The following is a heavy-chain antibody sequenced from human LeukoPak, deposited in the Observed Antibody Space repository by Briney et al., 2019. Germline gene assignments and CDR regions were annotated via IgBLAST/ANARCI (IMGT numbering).Heavy chain of an antibody. Sequence: SETLSLTCNVLGFSISSDYYWGWIRQPPGEGLEWTATIYHDGSTYYNPSLKGRVIISLDTSKNQFSLTLTYVTAADTAVYYCARDGGNGPFDMWGQGTMVTVSS. J-gene: IGHJ3*02. CDR3: ARDGGNGPFDM. D-gene: IGHD1-1*01. CDR1: GFSISSDYY. CDR2: IYHDGST. V-gene: IGHV4-38-2*02.